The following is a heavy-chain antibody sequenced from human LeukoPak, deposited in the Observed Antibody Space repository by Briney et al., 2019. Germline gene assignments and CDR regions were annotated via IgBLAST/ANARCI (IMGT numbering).Heavy chain of an antibody. CDR1: GYSISSGYY. V-gene: IGHV4-38-2*01. Sequence: SETLSLTCAVSGYSISSGYYWGWIRQPPGKGLEWIGSIYHSGSTYYNPSLKSRVTISVDTSKNQFSLKLSSVTAADTAVYYCAVNIVVVPAASFDYWGQGTLVTVSS. CDR3: AVNIVVVPAASFDY. J-gene: IGHJ4*02. CDR2: IYHSGST. D-gene: IGHD2-2*01.